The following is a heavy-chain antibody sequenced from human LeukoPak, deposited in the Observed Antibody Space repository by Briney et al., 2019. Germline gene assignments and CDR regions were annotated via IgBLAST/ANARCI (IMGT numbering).Heavy chain of an antibody. J-gene: IGHJ4*02. CDR1: GFTFSSYA. Sequence: PGGSLRLSCAASGFTFSSYAMYWVRQAPGKGLEWVSAMSGSGGMTYYADSVKGRFSISRDNSKNTLHLQMNSPRAEDTAVYYCAKGAMPYYDGSGYNYFDYWGQGTPVTVSS. V-gene: IGHV3-23*01. D-gene: IGHD3-22*01. CDR3: AKGAMPYYDGSGYNYFDY. CDR2: MSGSGGMT.